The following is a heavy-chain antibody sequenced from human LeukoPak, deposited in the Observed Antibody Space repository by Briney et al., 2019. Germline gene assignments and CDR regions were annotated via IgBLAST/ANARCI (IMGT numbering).Heavy chain of an antibody. Sequence: GGSLRLSCVASGFTFSSYAMSWVRQAPARGLEWVASLRGDGSTFYAESVMGRFTLSRGEAKNTVYLQLTYLRVEDAAVYYCAKASWVSSADAVVWGQGTPVTVSS. CDR1: GFTFSSYA. CDR2: LRGDGST. J-gene: IGHJ4*02. V-gene: IGHV3-23*01. CDR3: AKASWVSSADAVV. D-gene: IGHD3-16*01.